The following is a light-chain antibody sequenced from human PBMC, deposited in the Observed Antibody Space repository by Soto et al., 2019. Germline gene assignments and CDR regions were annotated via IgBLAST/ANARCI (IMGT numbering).Light chain of an antibody. J-gene: IGKJ3*01. CDR3: QQYDNSPST. Sequence: EIVLTQSPGTLSLSPGERATISCRASQSVSSNYLAWYQQKPGQAPRLLIYGASSRAPGIPDRFSGSGSGTDFTLTVSRLEPEDSAVYYCQQYDNSPSTFGPGTKVDIK. CDR1: QSVSSNY. V-gene: IGKV3-20*01. CDR2: GAS.